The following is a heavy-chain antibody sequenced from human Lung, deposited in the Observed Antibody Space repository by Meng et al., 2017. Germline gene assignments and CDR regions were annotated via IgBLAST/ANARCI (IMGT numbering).Heavy chain of an antibody. J-gene: IGHJ1*01. D-gene: IGHD1-1*01. CDR1: GFTFSGHW. CDR2: LSTDGSTT. CDR3: TNDRLNH. V-gene: IGHV3-74*01. Sequence: GGSLRLSCSASGFTFSGHWMHWVRQAPGKGLVWVSRLSTDGSTTTYADSVKGRFSISRDNAKNTLYLQMNSLGAKDTAVYYCTNDRLNHWGQGTLVTVSS.